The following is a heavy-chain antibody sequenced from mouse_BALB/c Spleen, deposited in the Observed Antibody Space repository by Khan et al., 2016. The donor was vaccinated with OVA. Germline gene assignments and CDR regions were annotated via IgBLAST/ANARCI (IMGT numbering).Heavy chain of an antibody. CDR2: ISYSGRT. V-gene: IGHV3-2*02. D-gene: IGHD1-1*01. J-gene: IGHJ2*01. CDR1: GYSITSDYA. Sequence: EVQLVESGPGLVKPSQSLSLTCTVTGYSITSDYAWNWIRQFPGNKLEWMGYISYSGRTSYNPSLKSRISITRDTSKNQFFLQLNSVTTEDTATYYCARSMTITTVVATDFDYWGQGTTLTGSS. CDR3: ARSMTITTVVATDFDY.